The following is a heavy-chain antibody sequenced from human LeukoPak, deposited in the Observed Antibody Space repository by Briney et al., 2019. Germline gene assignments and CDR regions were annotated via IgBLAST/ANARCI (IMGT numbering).Heavy chain of an antibody. V-gene: IGHV4-34*01. CDR2: INHSGST. CDR3: ASIIQGGYIIIDY. D-gene: IGHD3-22*01. CDR1: GFTFSSYW. J-gene: IGHJ4*02. Sequence: GSLRLSCAASGFTFSSYWMNWIRQPPGKGLEWIGEINHSGSTNYNPSLKSRVTISVDTSKNQFSLKLSSVTAADTAVYYCASIIQGGYIIIDYWGQGTLVTVSS.